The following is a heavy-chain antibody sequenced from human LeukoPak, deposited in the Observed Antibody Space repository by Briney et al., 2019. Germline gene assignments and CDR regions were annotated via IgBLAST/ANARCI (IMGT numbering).Heavy chain of an antibody. V-gene: IGHV4-59*11. CDR3: ARDYSSHCAFDI. CDR1: GGSISSHY. Sequence: PETLSLTCTVSGGSISSHYWSWIRQPPGKGLEGIGYIYYSGSTNYNPSLKSRVTISVDTSKNQFSLKLSSVTAADTAVYYCARDYSSHCAFDIWGQGTMVTVSS. D-gene: IGHD6-13*01. CDR2: IYYSGST. J-gene: IGHJ3*02.